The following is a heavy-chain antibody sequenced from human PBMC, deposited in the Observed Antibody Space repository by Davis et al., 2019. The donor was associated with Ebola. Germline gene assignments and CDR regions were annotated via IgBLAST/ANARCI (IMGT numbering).Heavy chain of an antibody. Sequence: PSETLSLTCTVSGGSISSGDYYWSWIRQPPGKGLEWIGYIYYSGSTYYNPSLKSRVTISVDTSKNQFSLKLSSVTAADTAVYYCARDRDIVVVPADRDGMDVWGQGTMVTVSS. CDR2: IYYSGST. J-gene: IGHJ3*01. CDR3: ARDRDIVVVPADRDGMDV. V-gene: IGHV4-30-4*01. D-gene: IGHD2-2*01. CDR1: GGSISSGDYY.